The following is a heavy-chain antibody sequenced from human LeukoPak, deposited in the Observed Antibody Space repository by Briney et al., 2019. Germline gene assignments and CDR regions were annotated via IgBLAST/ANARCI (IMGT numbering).Heavy chain of an antibody. V-gene: IGHV3-7*01. J-gene: IGHJ4*02. CDR1: GFTFSSYW. D-gene: IGHD1-1*01. CDR2: IKQDGSEK. CDR3: ARGSTGSD. Sequence: GGSLRLSCAASGFTFSSYWMSWVRQAPGKGLEWVASIKQDGSEKYYVDPVKGRFTLSRDNTKNSLYLQMNSLRAEDTAVYYCARGSTGSDWGQGTLVTVSS.